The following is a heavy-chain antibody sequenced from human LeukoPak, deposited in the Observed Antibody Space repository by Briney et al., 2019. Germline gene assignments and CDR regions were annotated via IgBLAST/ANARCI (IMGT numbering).Heavy chain of an antibody. Sequence: GGSLRLPCAASGFTFSSYGMHWVRQAPGKGLEWVAVISYDGSNKDYADSVKGRFTISRDNSKNTLYLQMNSLRVEDAALYYCAKGNIVVVSAAPFDYWGQGTLVTVSS. CDR2: ISYDGSNK. D-gene: IGHD2-2*01. J-gene: IGHJ4*02. CDR1: GFTFSSYG. CDR3: AKGNIVVVSAAPFDY. V-gene: IGHV3-30*18.